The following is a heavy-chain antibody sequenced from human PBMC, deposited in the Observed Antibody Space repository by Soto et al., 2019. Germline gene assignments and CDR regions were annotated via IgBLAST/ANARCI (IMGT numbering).Heavy chain of an antibody. CDR2: IYTDGSST. V-gene: IGHV3-74*01. J-gene: IGHJ4*02. Sequence: EVQLVESGGGLVQPGGSLILFCAASGFTFSSYWMHWVRQAPGKGLVWVSCIYTDGSSTTYADSVKGRFTISRDNAKSTLYLQINSLRAEDTAVYYCATLNSFRSDYWGQGTLVTVSS. CDR3: ATLNSFRSDY. CDR1: GFTFSSYW. D-gene: IGHD5-18*01.